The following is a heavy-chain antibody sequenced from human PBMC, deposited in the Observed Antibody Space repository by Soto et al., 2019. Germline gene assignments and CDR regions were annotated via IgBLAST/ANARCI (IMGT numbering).Heavy chain of an antibody. CDR2: IWYDGSNK. J-gene: IGHJ5*02. CDR1: GFTFSSYG. Sequence: QVQLVESGGGVVQPGRSLRLSCAASGFTFSSYGMHWVRQAPGKGLEWVAGIWYDGSNKDYADSVKGRFTISRDNSKNTLYLQMNSLRAEDTAVYYCARDLVMVRGVIITRWFDPWGQGTLVTVSS. D-gene: IGHD3-10*01. CDR3: ARDLVMVRGVIITRWFDP. V-gene: IGHV3-33*01.